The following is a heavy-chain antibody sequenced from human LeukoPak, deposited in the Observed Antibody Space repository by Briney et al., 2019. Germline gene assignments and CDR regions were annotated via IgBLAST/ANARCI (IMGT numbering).Heavy chain of an antibody. J-gene: IGHJ4*02. CDR1: GFTFSSNW. V-gene: IGHV3-74*01. D-gene: IGHD3-10*01. CDR2: IKSDGSIT. Sequence: GGSLRLSCAASGFTFSSNWMHWVRQAPGKGLVWVSRIKSDGSITNYADSVKGRFTISRDNAKNTLYLQMNSLRAEDTAVYYCAGGSGSYPEYWGQGTLVTLSS. CDR3: AGGSGSYPEY.